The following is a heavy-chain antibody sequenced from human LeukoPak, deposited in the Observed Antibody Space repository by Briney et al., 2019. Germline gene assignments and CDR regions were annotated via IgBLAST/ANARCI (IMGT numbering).Heavy chain of an antibody. J-gene: IGHJ5*02. Sequence: SETLSLTCAVYGGSFSGYYWSWIRQPPGKGLEWIGEINHSGSTNYNPSLKSRVTISVDTSKNQFSLKLSSVTAADTAVYYCARGFSTHEVERAAGEAPWGQGTLVTVSS. CDR1: GGSFSGYY. CDR2: INHSGST. D-gene: IGHD2-2*01. V-gene: IGHV4-34*01. CDR3: ARGFSTHEVERAAGEAP.